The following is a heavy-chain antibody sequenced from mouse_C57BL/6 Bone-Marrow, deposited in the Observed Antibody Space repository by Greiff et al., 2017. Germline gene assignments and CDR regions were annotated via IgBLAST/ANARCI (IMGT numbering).Heavy chain of an antibody. V-gene: IGHV1-50*01. CDR2: IDPSDSYT. J-gene: IGHJ2*01. Sequence: VQLQQPGAELVKPGASVKLSCKASGYTFTSYWMQWVKQRPGQGLEWIGEIDPSDSYTNYNQKFKGKATLTVDTSSSTAYMQLSSLTSEDSAVYYCARSTGYEDYFDYWGQGTTLTVSS. CDR3: ARSTGYEDYFDY. D-gene: IGHD3-2*02. CDR1: GYTFTSYW.